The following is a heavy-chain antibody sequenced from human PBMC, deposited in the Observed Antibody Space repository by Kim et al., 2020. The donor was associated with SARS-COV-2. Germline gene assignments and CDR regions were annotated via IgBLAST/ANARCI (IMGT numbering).Heavy chain of an antibody. J-gene: IGHJ6*02. V-gene: IGHV3-73*01. CDR2: IRSKANSYAT. CDR3: TSRYYYGSGGSPYYYYYGMDV. Sequence: GGSLRLSCAASGFTFSGSAMHWVRQASGKGLEWVGRIRSKANSYATAYAASVKGRFTISRDDSKNTAYLQMNSLKTEDTAVYYCTSRYYYGSGGSPYYYYYGMDVWGQGTTVTVSS. D-gene: IGHD3-10*01. CDR1: GFTFSGSA.